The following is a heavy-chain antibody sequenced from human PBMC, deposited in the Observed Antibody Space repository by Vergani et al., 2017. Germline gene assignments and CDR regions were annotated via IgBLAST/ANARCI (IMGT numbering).Heavy chain of an antibody. Sequence: EVQLLESGGDLVQPGGSLRLSCAASGFTFGDYYMAWIRLAPGKGLDWVASIKQDGSEDYYVDSVKGRFTITRDNAKKFIYLQMNSLRADDTAVYYCVRGGLATIYNWFDPWGQGTRVTVSS. J-gene: IGHJ5*01. D-gene: IGHD5-24*01. CDR2: IKQDGSED. CDR1: GFTFGDYY. V-gene: IGHV3-7*01. CDR3: VRGGLATIYNWFDP.